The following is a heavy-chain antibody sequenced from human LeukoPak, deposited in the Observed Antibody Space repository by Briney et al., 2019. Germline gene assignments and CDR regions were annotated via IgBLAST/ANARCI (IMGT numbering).Heavy chain of an antibody. V-gene: IGHV5-51*01. Sequence: GESLKISCRVSGYIFITYWIGWVRQMPGKGLEWMGIIYPGDSDTRYSPSFQGQVTISADKSISTAYLQWSSLKASDTAMYYCARRVRSSSWYVDYWGQGTLVAVSS. D-gene: IGHD6-13*01. CDR3: ARRVRSSSWYVDY. J-gene: IGHJ4*02. CDR1: GYIFITYW. CDR2: IYPGDSDT.